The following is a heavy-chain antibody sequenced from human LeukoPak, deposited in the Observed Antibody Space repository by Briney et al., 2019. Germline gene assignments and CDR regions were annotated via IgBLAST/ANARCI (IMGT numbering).Heavy chain of an antibody. D-gene: IGHD5-18*01. J-gene: IGHJ4*02. CDR3: AKMVGETAMIRKDPYYFDY. V-gene: IGHV3-23*01. CDR1: GFTFSSYA. CDR2: ISGLGGST. Sequence: TGGSLRLSCAASGFTFSSYAMSWVRQAPGKGLEWVSAISGLGGSTYYADSVKGRFTISRDNSKNTLYLQMNSPRVEDTAVYYCAKMVGETAMIRKDPYYFDYWGQGTLVTVSS.